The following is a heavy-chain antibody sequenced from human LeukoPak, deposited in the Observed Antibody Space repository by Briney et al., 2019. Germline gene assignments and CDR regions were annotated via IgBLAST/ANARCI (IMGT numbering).Heavy chain of an antibody. CDR1: GFTFSSYG. J-gene: IGHJ6*02. CDR3: AKDPYSSGWGSMDV. CDR2: ISYDGSNK. D-gene: IGHD6-19*01. V-gene: IGHV3-30*18. Sequence: PGGSLRLSCAASGFTFSSYGMHWVRQAPGKGLEWVAVISYDGSNKYYADSVKGRFTISRDNSKNTLYLQMNSLRAEDTAVYYCAKDPYSSGWGSMDVWGQGTTVTVSS.